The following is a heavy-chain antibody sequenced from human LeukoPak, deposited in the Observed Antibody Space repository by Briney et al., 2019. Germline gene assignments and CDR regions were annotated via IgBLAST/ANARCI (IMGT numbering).Heavy chain of an antibody. CDR2: IKSKTDGGTT. D-gene: IGHD5-12*01. CDR3: TTVVAWAQMD. CDR1: GFTFSNAW. V-gene: IGHV3-15*01. Sequence: GGSLRLSCAASGFTFSNAWMSWVRQAPGKGLEWAGRIKSKTDGGTTDYAAPVKGRFTISRGDSKNTLYLQMNSLKTEDTAVYYCTTVVAWAQMDWGQGTLVTVSS. J-gene: IGHJ4*02.